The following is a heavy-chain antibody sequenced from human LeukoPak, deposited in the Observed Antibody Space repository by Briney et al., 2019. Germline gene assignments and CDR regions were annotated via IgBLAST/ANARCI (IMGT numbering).Heavy chain of an antibody. J-gene: IGHJ3*02. CDR3: ARKVLGEWLLREAFDI. CDR2: IIPILGIA. CDR1: GGTFSSYT. D-gene: IGHD3-3*01. V-gene: IGHV1-69*02. Sequence: SVKVSCKASGGTFSSYTISWVRQAPGQGLEWMGRIIPILGIANYAQKFQGRVTITADKSTSTAYMELSSLRSGDTAVYYCARKVLGEWLLREAFDIWGQGTMVTVSS.